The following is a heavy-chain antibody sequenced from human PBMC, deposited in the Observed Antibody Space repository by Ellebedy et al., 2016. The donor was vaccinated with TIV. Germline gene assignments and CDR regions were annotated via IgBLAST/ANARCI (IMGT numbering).Heavy chain of an antibody. J-gene: IGHJ4*02. Sequence: PGGSLRLSCAASGFTFSSYEMNWVRQAPGKGLEWVSYISSSGSTIYYADSVKGRFTISRDNAKNSLYLQMNSLRAEDTAVYYCARDGEGGSYYWWGQGTLVTVSS. CDR2: ISSSGSTI. D-gene: IGHD1-26*01. CDR3: ARDGEGGSYYW. V-gene: IGHV3-48*03. CDR1: GFTFSSYE.